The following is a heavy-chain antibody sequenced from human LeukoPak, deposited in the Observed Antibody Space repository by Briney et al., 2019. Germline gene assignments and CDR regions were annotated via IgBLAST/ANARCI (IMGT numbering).Heavy chain of an antibody. V-gene: IGHV3-23*01. Sequence: SGGSLTLSCAASGFTFSSYGMSWVRQAPGKGLEWVSAIGGSTSGTYYADSVKGRFTISRDNSKNTLSLQMNSLGAEDTAVYYCVKHTFYASGTYYNSWGQGTLVTVSS. CDR2: IGGSTSGT. CDR3: VKHTFYASGTYYNS. J-gene: IGHJ5*02. D-gene: IGHD3-10*01. CDR1: GFTFSSYG.